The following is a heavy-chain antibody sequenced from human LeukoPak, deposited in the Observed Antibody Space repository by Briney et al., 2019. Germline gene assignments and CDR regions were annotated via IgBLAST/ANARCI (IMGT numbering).Heavy chain of an antibody. D-gene: IGHD6-13*01. CDR1: GYTFTSYG. CDR3: ARSRYPEWPLDY. V-gene: IGHV1-18*01. Sequence: ASVKVSCKASGYTFTSYGLTWVRQAPGQGLEWMGWISAYNGNTNYAQKLQGRVTMTTDTSTSTAYMELRSLRSDDTAVYYCARSRYPEWPLDYWGQGTLVTVSS. J-gene: IGHJ4*02. CDR2: ISAYNGNT.